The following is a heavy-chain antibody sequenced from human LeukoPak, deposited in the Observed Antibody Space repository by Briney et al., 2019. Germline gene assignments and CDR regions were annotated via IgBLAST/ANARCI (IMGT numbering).Heavy chain of an antibody. CDR3: AENLSSSWYIFAY. CDR1: GFTFTSYS. Sequence: PGGSLRVSCAASGFTFTSYSMNWVRQARGKGLEWVSYISSSSSTIYYADSVKGRFTISRDNAKNSLYLQMNSLRAEDTAVYYCAENLSSSWYIFAYWGQGTLVTVSS. CDR2: ISSSSSTI. D-gene: IGHD6-13*01. V-gene: IGHV3-48*04. J-gene: IGHJ4*02.